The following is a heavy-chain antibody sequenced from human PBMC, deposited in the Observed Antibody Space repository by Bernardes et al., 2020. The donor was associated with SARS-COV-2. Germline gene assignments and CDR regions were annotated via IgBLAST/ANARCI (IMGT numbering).Heavy chain of an antibody. D-gene: IGHD3-10*01. CDR2: FDPEDGET. CDR3: ATSPAITMVRGVPSNWFDP. CDR1: GYTLTELS. V-gene: IGHV1-24*01. J-gene: IGHJ5*02. Sequence: ASVKVSCKVSGYTLTELSMHWVRQAPGKGLEWMGGFDPEDGETIYAQKFQGRVTMTEDTSTDTAYMELSSLRSEDTAVYYCATSPAITMVRGVPSNWFDPWGQGTLVTVSS.